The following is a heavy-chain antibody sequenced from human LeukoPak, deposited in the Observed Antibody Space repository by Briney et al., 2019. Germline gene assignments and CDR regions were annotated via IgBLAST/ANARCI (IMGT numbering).Heavy chain of an antibody. CDR2: IYYSGST. CDR1: GGSISSGGYY. CDR3: ARGQGGWFDP. D-gene: IGHD3-16*01. Sequence: PSQTLSLTCTVSGGSISSGGYYWSWFRQHPGKGLEWIGYIYYSGSTYYNPSLKSRVTISVDTSKNQFSLKLSSVTAADTAVYYCARGQGGWFDPWGQGTLVTVSS. V-gene: IGHV4-31*03. J-gene: IGHJ5*02.